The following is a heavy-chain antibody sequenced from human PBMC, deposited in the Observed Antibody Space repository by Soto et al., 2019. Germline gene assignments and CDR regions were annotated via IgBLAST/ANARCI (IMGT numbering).Heavy chain of an antibody. J-gene: IGHJ6*03. CDR3: ARVPLLDWGYEFWSPYYMDV. D-gene: IGHD3-3*01. Sequence: SEPLSLTCTGSGGSISSYYWSWIRRPPGKGLEWIGYIYYSGSTNYNPSLKSRVTISVDTSKNRFSLKLSPVTAGDTAVYYCARVPLLDWGYEFWSPYYMDVWGKGTTVTVSS. CDR2: IYYSGST. CDR1: GGSISSYY. V-gene: IGHV4-59*01.